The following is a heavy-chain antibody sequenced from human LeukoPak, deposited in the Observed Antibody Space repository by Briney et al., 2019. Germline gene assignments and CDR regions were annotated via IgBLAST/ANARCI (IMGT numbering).Heavy chain of an antibody. CDR2: INHSGSA. CDR1: GGSFSGDY. D-gene: IGHD3-22*01. Sequence: SETLSLTCGVYGGSFSGDYWSWVRQPPGKGLEWIGEINHSGSASYNPSLKSRVTMSVDTSKNQFSLKLSSVTAADTAVYYCARETYYDSSGYYSNNWFDPWGQGTLVTVSS. J-gene: IGHJ5*02. CDR3: ARETYYDSSGYYSNNWFDP. V-gene: IGHV4-34*01.